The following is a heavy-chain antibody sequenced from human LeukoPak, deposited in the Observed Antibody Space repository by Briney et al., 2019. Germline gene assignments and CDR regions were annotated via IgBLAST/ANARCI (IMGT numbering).Heavy chain of an antibody. J-gene: IGHJ4*02. D-gene: IGHD3-9*01. V-gene: IGHV1-2*02. CDR1: GYTFTGYY. CDR3: AGSPLGRPRLRYFDWLPQPPFDY. Sequence: GASVKVSCKSSGYTFTGYYMHWVRQAPGQGLEWMGGINPNSGGTNYAQKFQGRVTMTRDTTISTAYMELSRLRSGDTAVYYCAGSPLGRPRLRYFDWLPQPPFDYWGQGTLVAVSS. CDR2: INPNSGGT.